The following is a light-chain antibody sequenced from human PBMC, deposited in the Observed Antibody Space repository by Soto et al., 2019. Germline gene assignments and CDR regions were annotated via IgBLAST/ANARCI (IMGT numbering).Light chain of an antibody. V-gene: IGKV3-20*01. CDR1: QSISSSD. CDR3: PRYGISSHT. CDR2: GAS. Sequence: EIVLTQSPGTLSLSPGERATLSCRASQSISSSDLAWYQQKPGQSPRLLIYGASSRAAGIPDRFSGSGSGTNFTLTISRLEPEDFAGYYCPRYGISSHTSGGGTKVEIK. J-gene: IGKJ4*01.